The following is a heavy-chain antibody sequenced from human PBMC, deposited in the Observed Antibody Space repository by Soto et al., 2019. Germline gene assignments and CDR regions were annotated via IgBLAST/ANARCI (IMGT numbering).Heavy chain of an antibody. D-gene: IGHD2-15*01. CDR1: GGSISGSNW. Sequence: QVQLQESGPGLVKPSGTLSLTCAVSGGSISGSNWWNWVRQPPGRGLEWIGEIYHSGSTNYNPSLKSRVTISVDKSKNQFSLELSSVTAADTAVYYCAKNDCGGGSCYSAFDSWGQGTLVTVSS. CDR3: AKNDCGGGSCYSAFDS. CDR2: IYHSGST. J-gene: IGHJ4*02. V-gene: IGHV4-4*02.